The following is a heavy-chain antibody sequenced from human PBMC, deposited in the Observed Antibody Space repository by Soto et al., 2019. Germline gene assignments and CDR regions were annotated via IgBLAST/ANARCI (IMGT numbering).Heavy chain of an antibody. CDR1: GFTFSSYA. V-gene: IGHV3-23*01. CDR2: ISGSGGNT. D-gene: IGHD4-4*01. J-gene: IGHJ4*02. CDR3: AKDREVTPFDY. Sequence: EVQLLESGGGLVQPGGSLRLSCAASGFTFSSYAMSWVRQAPGKGLEWVSAISGSGGNTYYADSVKGRFTISRDNSRNTLHLQMNSLRAEDTAVYYCAKDREVTPFDYWGQGTLVTVSS.